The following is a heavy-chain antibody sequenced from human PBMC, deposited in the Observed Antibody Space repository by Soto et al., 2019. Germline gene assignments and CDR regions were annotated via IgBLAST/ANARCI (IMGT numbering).Heavy chain of an antibody. V-gene: IGHV1-3*01. CDR3: ARDETRSLSGWYSAPGR. CDR1: GYTFTSYA. CDR2: INAGNGNT. J-gene: IGHJ4*02. Sequence: AASVKVSCKASGYTFTSYAMHWVRQAPGQRLEWMGWINAGNGNTKYSQKFQGRVTITGDTSASTAYMELSSLRSEDTAVYYCARDETRSLSGWYSAPGRWGQGTLVTVSS. D-gene: IGHD6-19*01.